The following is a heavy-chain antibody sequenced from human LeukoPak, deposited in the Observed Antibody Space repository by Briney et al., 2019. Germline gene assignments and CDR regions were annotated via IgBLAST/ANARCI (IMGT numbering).Heavy chain of an antibody. Sequence: PGGSLRLSCAASGFTVSSNYMSWVRQAPGKGLEWVSVIYSGGSTYYADSVKGRFTISRDNSKNTLYLRMNSLRAEDTAVYYCARVRYSYGYLDAFDIWGQGTMVTVSS. D-gene: IGHD5-18*01. CDR2: IYSGGST. J-gene: IGHJ3*02. CDR3: ARVRYSYGYLDAFDI. V-gene: IGHV3-66*01. CDR1: GFTVSSNY.